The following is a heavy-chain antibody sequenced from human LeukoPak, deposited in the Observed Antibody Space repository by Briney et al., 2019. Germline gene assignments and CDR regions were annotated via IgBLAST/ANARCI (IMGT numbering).Heavy chain of an antibody. D-gene: IGHD3-22*01. CDR1: GGSITNFY. Sequence: DPSETLSLTCTVSGGSITNFYWGWIRQPPGTGLEWIGYILYTGITSYNPSLNSRLTMSVDTSINQFSLSLSSVTAADTATYYCVRYLSSGLDLWGQGIPVTVPS. CDR2: ILYTGIT. V-gene: IGHV4-59*13. J-gene: IGHJ5*02. CDR3: VRYLSSGLDL.